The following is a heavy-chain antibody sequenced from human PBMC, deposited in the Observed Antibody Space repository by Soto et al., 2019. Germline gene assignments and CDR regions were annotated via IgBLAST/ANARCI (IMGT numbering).Heavy chain of an antibody. CDR2: ISGSGGST. J-gene: IGHJ3*02. CDR1: GFTFSSYA. V-gene: IGHV3-23*01. D-gene: IGHD6-13*01. CDR3: AKDDALRYSSSWYLRGDAFDI. Sequence: EVQLLESGGGLVQPGGSLRLSCAASGFTFSSYAMSWVRQAPGKGREWVSAISGSGGSTYYADSVKGRFTISRDNSKNTLYLQMNSLRSEDTAVYYCAKDDALRYSSSWYLRGDAFDIWGQGTMVTVSS.